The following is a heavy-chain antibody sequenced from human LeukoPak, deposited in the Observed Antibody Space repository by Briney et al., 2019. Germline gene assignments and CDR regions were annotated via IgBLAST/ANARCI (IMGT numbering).Heavy chain of an antibody. CDR2: ISYDGNNI. D-gene: IGHD3-10*01. V-gene: IGHV3-30*04. CDR3: AKDDAWLRFGE. J-gene: IGHJ4*02. Sequence: GGSLRLSCAASGFTFSSYALHWVRQAPGKGLEWVGVISYDGNNIYYADSVRGRFTISRDNSKNTLYLEVISLTAEDTAVYYCAKDDAWLRFGEWSQGTLVTVSS. CDR1: GFTFSSYA.